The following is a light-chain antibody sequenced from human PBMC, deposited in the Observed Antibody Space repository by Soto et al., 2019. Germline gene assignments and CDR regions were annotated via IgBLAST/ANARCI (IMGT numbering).Light chain of an antibody. CDR2: GAS. V-gene: IGKV3-15*01. CDR1: QSVGTK. CDR3: QQYSSWLWT. J-gene: IGKJ1*01. Sequence: DIVLTQSPGTLSLSPGERANLSCRASQSVGTKLAWYQQTPGQAPRLLIYGASNRATGVPARSSGSVSGTEFTLTIASLQSEDFAIYYCQQYSSWLWTFGQGTKVYIK.